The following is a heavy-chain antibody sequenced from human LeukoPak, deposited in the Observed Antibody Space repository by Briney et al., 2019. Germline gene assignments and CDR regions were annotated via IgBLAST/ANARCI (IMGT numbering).Heavy chain of an antibody. Sequence: GASVKVSCKASGYTFTSYDINWVRQATGQGLEWMGMIVPSSGSTSYAQKFLGRVTMTRDTSTTTVYMELSGLRSDDTAVYYCARDYRIDGYNRGVDHWGQGTLVTVSS. CDR1: GYTFTSYD. CDR2: IVPSSGST. V-gene: IGHV1-46*01. D-gene: IGHD5-24*01. J-gene: IGHJ4*02. CDR3: ARDYRIDGYNRGVDH.